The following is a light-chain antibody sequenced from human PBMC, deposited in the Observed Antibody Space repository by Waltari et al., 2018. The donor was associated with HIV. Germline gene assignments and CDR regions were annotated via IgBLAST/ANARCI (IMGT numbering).Light chain of an antibody. CDR1: SSNIGAGFD. CDR3: QSYDASLSGVI. V-gene: IGLV1-40*01. Sequence: QSVLTQPPSVSGAPGQRVTIPCTGSSSNIGAGFDFPWYQQLPGTAPKLLIYGNSNRPSGVPDRFSGSKSGTSASLAITGLQAEDEADYYCQSYDASLSGVIFGGGTELTVL. CDR2: GNS. J-gene: IGLJ2*01.